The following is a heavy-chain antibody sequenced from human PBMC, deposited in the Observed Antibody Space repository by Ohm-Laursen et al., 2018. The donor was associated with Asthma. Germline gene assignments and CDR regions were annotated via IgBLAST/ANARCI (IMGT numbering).Heavy chain of an antibody. CDR2: ISYDGSNK. CDR1: GFTFSSYG. V-gene: IGHV3-30*18. J-gene: IGHJ5*02. D-gene: IGHD3-16*01. Sequence: SLRLSCSASGFTFSSYGMHWVRQAPGKGLAWVAVISYDGSNKYSADSVKGRFTLSRDNSKNTLYLQRNSLRAGDTAVYYCAKVCGRGENWFDPWGQGTLVTVSS. CDR3: AKVCGRGENWFDP.